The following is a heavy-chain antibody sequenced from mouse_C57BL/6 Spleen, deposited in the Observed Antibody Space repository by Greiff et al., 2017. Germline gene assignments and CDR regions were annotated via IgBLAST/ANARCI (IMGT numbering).Heavy chain of an antibody. J-gene: IGHJ4*01. CDR2: IYPGDGDT. Sequence: VQLQQSGAELVKPGASVKISCKASGYAFSSYWMNWVKQRPGKGLEWIGQIYPGDGDTNYNGKFKGKATLTADKSSSTAYMQLSSLTSEDSAVYFCARGTTVVADYAMGYWGQGTSVTVSS. V-gene: IGHV1-80*01. CDR3: ARGTTVVADYAMGY. CDR1: GYAFSSYW. D-gene: IGHD1-1*01.